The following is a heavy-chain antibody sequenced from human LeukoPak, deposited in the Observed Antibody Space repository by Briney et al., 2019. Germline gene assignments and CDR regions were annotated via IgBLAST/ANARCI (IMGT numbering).Heavy chain of an antibody. D-gene: IGHD5-24*01. CDR2: VHDRN. Sequence: GGSLRLSCAASGFIFRNYAMSWLRQAPGRGLEWVSTVHDRNYYADSVKGRFTISRDDSRSTLYLQMDILRAEDTAVYYCAKDQTGDGYNSIWGQGTLVTVSS. CDR3: AKDQTGDGYNSI. V-gene: IGHV3-23*01. J-gene: IGHJ4*02. CDR1: GFIFRNYA.